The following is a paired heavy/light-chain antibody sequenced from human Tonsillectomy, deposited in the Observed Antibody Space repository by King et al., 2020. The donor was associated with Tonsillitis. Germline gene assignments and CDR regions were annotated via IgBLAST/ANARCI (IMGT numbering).Heavy chain of an antibody. V-gene: IGHV3-33*01. CDR1: RFTFSRFA. CDR2: VWSDGSNT. J-gene: IGHJ4*02. CDR3: ARGQRSFDFDD. Sequence: QVQLVESGGGVVQPGRSLRLSCAASRFTFSRFAMHWVRQAPGKGLEWVAVVWSDGSNTYYADSVKDRFTISRDNSKNTVSLQMNSLRVDDTAVYYCARGQRSFDFDDWGQGTLVIVSS.
Light chain of an antibody. Sequence: DIQMTQSPSSLSASLGDRVTITCRASQGIRNDLGWYQHKPGKAPKRLIYSASTLQSGVPSRFSGSGSGTGTEFTLTISSLQPEDFATYYCLQHNSYPFTFGQGTMLEIK. V-gene: IGKV1-17*01. CDR1: QGIRND. CDR3: LQHNSYPFT. J-gene: IGKJ2*01. CDR2: SAS.